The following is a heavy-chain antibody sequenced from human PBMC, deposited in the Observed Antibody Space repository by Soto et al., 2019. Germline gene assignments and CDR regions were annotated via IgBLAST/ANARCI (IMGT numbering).Heavy chain of an antibody. CDR2: ISGSGGST. CDR1: GFTFSSYA. D-gene: IGHD2-15*01. Sequence: EVQLLESGGGLVQPGGSLRLSCAASGFTFSSYAMSWVRQAPGKGLEWVSAISGSGGSTYYADSVKGRFTISRDNSKNTLYLQMNSLGAEDTAVYYCALNTYCSGGSCYSHYYYYMDVWGKGTTVTVSS. V-gene: IGHV3-23*01. CDR3: ALNTYCSGGSCYSHYYYYMDV. J-gene: IGHJ6*03.